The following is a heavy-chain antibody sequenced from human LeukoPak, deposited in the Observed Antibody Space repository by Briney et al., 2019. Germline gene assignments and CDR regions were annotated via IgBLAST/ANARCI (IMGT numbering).Heavy chain of an antibody. CDR1: GGSISSYY. Sequence: PSEILSLTCTVSGGSISSYYWSWIRQPPGKGLEWIGYIYYSGSTNYNPSLKSRVTISVDTSKNQFSLKLSSVTAADTAVYYCARHGYCSGGSCYLNPYYFDYWGQGTLVTVSS. CDR3: ARHGYCSGGSCYLNPYYFDY. J-gene: IGHJ4*02. D-gene: IGHD2-15*01. V-gene: IGHV4-59*08. CDR2: IYYSGST.